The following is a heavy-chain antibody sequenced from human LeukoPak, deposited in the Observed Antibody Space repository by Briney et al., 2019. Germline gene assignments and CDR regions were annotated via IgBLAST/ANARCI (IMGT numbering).Heavy chain of an antibody. Sequence: GGSLRLSCEASGFTFSTYSMNWVRQAPGKGLEWISHISTTTTSIYYADSVKGRFTISRDNAKNSLFLQMNSLRAEDTAVYCVRSYYPNWFDPWGQGTLVTVSS. CDR2: ISTTTTSI. CDR1: GFTFSTYS. J-gene: IGHJ5*02. D-gene: IGHD3-10*01. CDR3: RSYYPNWFDP. V-gene: IGHV3-48*01.